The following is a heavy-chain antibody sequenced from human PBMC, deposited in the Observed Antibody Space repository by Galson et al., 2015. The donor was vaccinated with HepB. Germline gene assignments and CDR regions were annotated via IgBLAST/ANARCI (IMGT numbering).Heavy chain of an antibody. Sequence: SLRLSCAVSGFIFSDYAMHWVHQAPGKGLEWVALISYDGSEKYYADSVKGRFTISRDNSKNGLFLQMSSLTTEDTALYYCASPSSGWYEGRYVHHWGQGTPVTVSS. CDR2: ISYDGSEK. CDR1: GFIFSDYA. V-gene: IGHV3-30*04. J-gene: IGHJ1*01. CDR3: ASPSSGWYEGRYVHH. D-gene: IGHD6-13*01.